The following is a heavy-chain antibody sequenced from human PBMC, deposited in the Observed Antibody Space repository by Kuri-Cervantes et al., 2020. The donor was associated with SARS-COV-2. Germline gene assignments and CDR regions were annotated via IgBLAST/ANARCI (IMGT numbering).Heavy chain of an antibody. CDR1: GYTSTGYY. D-gene: IGHD4-23*01. CDR3: ARSHTVYGGNSSPWDY. V-gene: IGHV1-18*04. Sequence: ASVKVSCKASGYTSTGYYMHWVRQAPGRGLEWMGSINTYNGNTNYAQIIQGRVTMTTDTSTATAFMELRSLRSFDTAVYYCARSHTVYGGNSSPWDYWGQGTLVTVSS. CDR2: INTYNGNT. J-gene: IGHJ4*02.